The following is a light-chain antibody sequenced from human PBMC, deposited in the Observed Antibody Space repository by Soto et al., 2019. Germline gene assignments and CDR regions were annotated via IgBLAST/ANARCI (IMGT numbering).Light chain of an antibody. CDR1: QSVSGY. V-gene: IGKV3-11*01. Sequence: ESVLTQSPATLSLSPGNRATLSCRASQSVSGYLAWYQQKPGQAPRLLIYNASNRATGIPARFSGSGSGTDFTLTITRLEPEDFAVYYCQQRSNWPSTFGGGTKVEI. CDR2: NAS. CDR3: QQRSNWPST. J-gene: IGKJ4*01.